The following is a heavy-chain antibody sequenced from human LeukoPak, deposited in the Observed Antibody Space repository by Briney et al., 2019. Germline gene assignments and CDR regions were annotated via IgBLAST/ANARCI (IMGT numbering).Heavy chain of an antibody. V-gene: IGHV1-69*05. D-gene: IGHD3-3*01. CDR3: ARQDDFWSGYYLAAFDI. CDR2: IIPIFGTA. CDR1: GGTFSSYA. J-gene: IGHJ3*02. Sequence: SVKVSCKASGGTFSSYAISWVRQAPGQGLEWMGRIIPIFGTANYAQKFQGRVTITTDESTSTAYMELSSLRSEDTAVYHCARQDDFWSGYYLAAFDIWGQGTMVTVSS.